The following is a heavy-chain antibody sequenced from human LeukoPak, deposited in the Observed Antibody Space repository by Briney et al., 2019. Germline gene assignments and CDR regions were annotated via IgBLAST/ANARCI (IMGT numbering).Heavy chain of an antibody. Sequence: SETLSLTCTVSGGSISSYCWSWIRQPPGKGLEWIGYIYYSGSTNYNPSLKSRVTISVDTSKNQFSLKLSSVTAADTAVYYCARALYPVIVATDHNWFDPWGQGTLVTVSS. CDR2: IYYSGST. V-gene: IGHV4-59*01. J-gene: IGHJ5*02. CDR1: GGSISSYC. D-gene: IGHD5-12*01. CDR3: ARALYPVIVATDHNWFDP.